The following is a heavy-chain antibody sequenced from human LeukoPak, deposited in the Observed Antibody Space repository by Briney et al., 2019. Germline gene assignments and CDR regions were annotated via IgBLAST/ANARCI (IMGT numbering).Heavy chain of an antibody. D-gene: IGHD3-16*01. J-gene: IGHJ3*02. CDR3: ARDYGYASDI. Sequence: GGSLRLSCAASGFTFNTYWMHWVHQAPGKGLVWVSRINSDGSSTNYADSVKGRFTISRDNAKNTLFLQMNSLRAEDTAVYYCARDYGYASDIWGQGTMVTVSS. CDR2: INSDGSST. CDR1: GFTFNTYW. V-gene: IGHV3-74*01.